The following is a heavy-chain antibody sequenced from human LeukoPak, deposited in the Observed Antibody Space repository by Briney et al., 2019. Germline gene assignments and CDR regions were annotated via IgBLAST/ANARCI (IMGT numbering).Heavy chain of an antibody. CDR3: AREVDTAILSYYYYYMDV. V-gene: IGHV3-21*01. D-gene: IGHD5-18*01. Sequence: PGGSLRLSCAASGFTFSSYSMNWVRQAPGKGLEWVSSISSSSSYIYYADSVKGRFTISRDNAKNSLYLQMNSLRAEDTAVYYCAREVDTAILSYYYYYMDVWGKGTTVTVSS. J-gene: IGHJ6*03. CDR1: GFTFSSYS. CDR2: ISSSSSYI.